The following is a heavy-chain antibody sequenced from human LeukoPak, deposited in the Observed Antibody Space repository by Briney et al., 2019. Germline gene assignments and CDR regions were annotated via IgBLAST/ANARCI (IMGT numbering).Heavy chain of an antibody. J-gene: IGHJ4*02. Sequence: GGSLRLSCAASGFTFSTSNMDWVRQAPGKGLEWVAVISYDGSNKYYADSVKGRFTISRDNSKNTLYLQMNSLRAEDTAVYYCARDPFDFWSGYYSYYFDYWGQGTLVTVSS. V-gene: IGHV3-30*03. CDR3: ARDPFDFWSGYYSYYFDY. CDR1: GFTFSTSN. CDR2: ISYDGSNK. D-gene: IGHD3-3*01.